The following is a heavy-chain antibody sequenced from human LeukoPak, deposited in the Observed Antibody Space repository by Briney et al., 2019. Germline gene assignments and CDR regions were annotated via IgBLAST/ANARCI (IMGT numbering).Heavy chain of an antibody. D-gene: IGHD5-18*01. CDR3: AKRDSAGLHYFDY. CDR2: LGKSGST. J-gene: IGHJ4*02. CDR1: GFIFSYYA. Sequence: GGSLRLSCAASGFIFSYYAMSWVRQAPGKGLERVSTLGKSGSTYYADSVKGRFTISTDNSKSTLYLQMNSLRAEDTAVYYCAKRDSAGLHYFDYWGQGTLVTVSS. V-gene: IGHV3-23*01.